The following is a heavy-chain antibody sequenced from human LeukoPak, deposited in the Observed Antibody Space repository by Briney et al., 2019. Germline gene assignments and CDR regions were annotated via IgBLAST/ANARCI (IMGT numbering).Heavy chain of an antibody. V-gene: IGHV1-46*01. D-gene: IGHD3-10*01. CDR3: ARDMIRGVIIHSDY. J-gene: IGHJ4*02. CDR1: GYTLSSYY. Sequence: ASVKVSCKASGYTLSSYYMHWVRQAPGQGLEWMGIIYPSGGSTNYAQKFQGRVTMTSDTSTSTVYMELSSLRSEDTAVYYCARDMIRGVIIHSDYWGQGTLVTVSS. CDR2: IYPSGGST.